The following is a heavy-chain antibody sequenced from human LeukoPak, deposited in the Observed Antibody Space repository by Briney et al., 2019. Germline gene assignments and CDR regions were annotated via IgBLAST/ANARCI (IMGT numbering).Heavy chain of an antibody. CDR1: GGSISSSSYY. J-gene: IGHJ3*02. Sequence: SETLSLTCTVSGGSISSSSYYSGWIRQPPGKGLEWIGSIYYSRSTYYNPSLKSRVSISVDTSKNQFSLKLSSVTAADTAVYYCARGTMVRGVIGAFDIWGQGTMVTVSS. D-gene: IGHD3-10*01. CDR3: ARGTMVRGVIGAFDI. CDR2: IYYSRST. V-gene: IGHV4-39*01.